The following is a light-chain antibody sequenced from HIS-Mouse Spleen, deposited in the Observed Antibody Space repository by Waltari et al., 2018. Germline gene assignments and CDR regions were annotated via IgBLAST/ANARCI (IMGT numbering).Light chain of an antibody. V-gene: IGKV4-1*01. CDR3: QQLNSYPPT. CDR2: WAS. J-gene: IGKJ1*01. CDR1: QSVLYSSNNKNY. Sequence: DIVMTQSPDSLAVSLGERATINCKSSQSVLYSSNNKNYLAWYQQKPGQPPKLLIYWASTRESGVPDRFSGSGSGTDFTLTISSLQAEDFATYYCQQLNSYPPTFGQGTKVEIK.